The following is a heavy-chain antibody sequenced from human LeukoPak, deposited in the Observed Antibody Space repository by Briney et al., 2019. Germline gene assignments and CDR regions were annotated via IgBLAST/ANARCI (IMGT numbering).Heavy chain of an antibody. D-gene: IGHD3-22*01. CDR1: GYTFTGYY. V-gene: IGHV1-2*02. CDR3: ARVYYDSRLFDY. Sequence: ASVKVSCKASGYTFTGYYMHWVRQPPGQGLEWVGWINHNSGGTNYAQKFQGRVTMTRDTAISTAYMELSRLRSDDTAVYYCARVYYDSRLFDYWGQGTLVTVSS. J-gene: IGHJ4*02. CDR2: INHNSGGT.